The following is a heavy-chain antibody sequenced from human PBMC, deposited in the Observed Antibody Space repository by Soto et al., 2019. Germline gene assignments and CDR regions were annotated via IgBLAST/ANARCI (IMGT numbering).Heavy chain of an antibody. V-gene: IGHV2-5*02. D-gene: IGHD3-3*01. CDR3: AHRATMTIFGLIIDNGIWFDP. CDR1: GFSLSTSGAA. Sequence: QINLIESGPTLVKPTQTLTLTCTFSGFSLSTSGAAVGWVRQPPGRALEWLALIYWDGDKRYNASLGNRLTITKDTSMTQALLTLTNVDPADTATYYCAHRATMTIFGLIIDNGIWFDPWGQGPRVIVSS. J-gene: IGHJ5*02. CDR2: IYWDGDK.